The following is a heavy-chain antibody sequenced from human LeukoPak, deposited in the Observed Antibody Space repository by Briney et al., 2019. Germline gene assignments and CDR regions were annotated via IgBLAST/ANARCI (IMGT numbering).Heavy chain of an antibody. Sequence: GGSLRLSCAASGFTVSSNYMSWVRQAPGKGLEWVSVIYSGGSTYYADSVKGRFTISRDNSKNTLYLQMNSLRAEDTAVYYCAKDRRYSSSRNEPPDYWGQGTLVTVSS. V-gene: IGHV3-66*01. CDR1: GFTVSSNY. CDR3: AKDRRYSSSRNEPPDY. CDR2: IYSGGST. J-gene: IGHJ4*02. D-gene: IGHD6-13*01.